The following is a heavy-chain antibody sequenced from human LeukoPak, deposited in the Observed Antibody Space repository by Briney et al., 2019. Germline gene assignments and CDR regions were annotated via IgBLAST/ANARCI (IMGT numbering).Heavy chain of an antibody. CDR2: IIPIFGTA. D-gene: IGHD2-15*01. V-gene: IGHV1-69*05. CDR1: GGTFSSYA. CDR3: ATTRGGVLLANCYYYMDV. J-gene: IGHJ6*03. Sequence: SVKVSCKASGGTFSSYAISWVRQAPGQGLEWMGGIIPIFGTANYAQKFQGRVTITTDESTSTAYMELSSLRSEDTAVYYCATTRGGVLLANCYYYMDVWGKGTTVTVSS.